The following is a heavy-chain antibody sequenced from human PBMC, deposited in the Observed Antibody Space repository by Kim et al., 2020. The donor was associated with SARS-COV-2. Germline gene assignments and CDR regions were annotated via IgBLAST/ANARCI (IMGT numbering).Heavy chain of an antibody. D-gene: IGHD6-13*01. CDR3: ARDGYSSSMGLYYYGMDV. CDR1: GDSVSSNSAA. CDR2: TYYRSKWYN. Sequence: SQTLSLTCAISGDSVSSNSAAWNWIRQSPSRGLEWLGRTYYRSKWYNDYAVSVKSRITINPDTSKNQFSLQLNSVTPEDTAVYYCARDGYSSSMGLYYYGMDVWGQGTTVTVSS. V-gene: IGHV6-1*01. J-gene: IGHJ6*02.